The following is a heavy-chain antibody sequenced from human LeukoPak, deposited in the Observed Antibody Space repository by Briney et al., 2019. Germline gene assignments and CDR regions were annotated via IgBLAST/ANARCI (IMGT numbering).Heavy chain of an antibody. Sequence: GGSLRLSCAASGFTFSSYSMNWVRQAPGKGLEWVSVIYRDSSAYYAASVKGRFTISRDNSKNTLYLQMNSLRAEDMAVYYCAREAAAGGHWGQGTLVTVSS. CDR3: AREAAAGGH. CDR2: IYRDSSA. V-gene: IGHV3-66*01. D-gene: IGHD6-13*01. J-gene: IGHJ4*02. CDR1: GFTFSSYS.